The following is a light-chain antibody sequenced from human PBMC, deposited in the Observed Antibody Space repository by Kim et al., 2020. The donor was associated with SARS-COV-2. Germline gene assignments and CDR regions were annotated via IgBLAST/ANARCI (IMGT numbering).Light chain of an antibody. CDR1: QRINNW. CDR2: KAS. J-gene: IGKJ1*01. V-gene: IGKV1-5*03. CDR3: QNYNGYPWT. Sequence: ASVRDRVTITCRASQRINNWLAWYQHKPGTAPKVLISKASNLESGVPSRFSGSRSGTDFTLTINSLQADDFATYYCQNYNGYPWTFGQGTKVDIK.